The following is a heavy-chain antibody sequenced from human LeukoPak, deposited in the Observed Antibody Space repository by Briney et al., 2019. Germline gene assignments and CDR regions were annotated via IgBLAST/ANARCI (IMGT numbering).Heavy chain of an antibody. CDR1: GGSFSGYY. CDR2: INHRGST. Sequence: PSETLSLTCDVYGGSFSGYYWSWIRQPPGKGLEWIGEINHRGSTNYNPSLKSRVTISVDTSKNQFSLKLSSFTAADTAVYYCARAHWGSSPYNYYYYYYMDVWGTGTPVTVSS. V-gene: IGHV4-34*01. D-gene: IGHD6-6*01. J-gene: IGHJ6*03. CDR3: ARAHWGSSPYNYYYYYYMDV.